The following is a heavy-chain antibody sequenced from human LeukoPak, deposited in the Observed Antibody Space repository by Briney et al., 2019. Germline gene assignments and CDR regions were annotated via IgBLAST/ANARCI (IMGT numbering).Heavy chain of an antibody. D-gene: IGHD2-15*01. J-gene: IGHJ6*02. CDR2: ISSSSSYI. CDR3: ARDKVVVANYYYGMDV. Sequence: KPGRSLRLSCAASGFTFSSYSMNWVRQAPGKGLEWVSSISSSSSYIYYAGSVKGRFTISRDNAKNSLYLQMNSLRAEDTAVYYCARDKVVVANYYYGMDVWGQGTTVTVSS. V-gene: IGHV3-21*01. CDR1: GFTFSSYS.